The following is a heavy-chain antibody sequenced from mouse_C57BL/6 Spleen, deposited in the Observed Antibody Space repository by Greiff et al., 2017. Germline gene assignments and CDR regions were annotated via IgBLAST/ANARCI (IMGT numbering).Heavy chain of an antibody. V-gene: IGHV5-16*01. D-gene: IGHD1-1*01. Sequence: DVQLVESEGGFVQPGSSMKLSCTASGFTFSDYYMALVRQVPEKGLEWVANINYDGSSTYYLDSLKSRFIIARDNAKNILYLQMSSLKSEDTATYYCARYYDGGYYAMDYWGQGTSVTVSS. J-gene: IGHJ4*01. CDR2: INYDGSST. CDR1: GFTFSDYY. CDR3: ARYYDGGYYAMDY.